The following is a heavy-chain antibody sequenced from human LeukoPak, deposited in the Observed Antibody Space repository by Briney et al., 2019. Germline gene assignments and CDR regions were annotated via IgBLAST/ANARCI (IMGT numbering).Heavy chain of an antibody. D-gene: IGHD6-13*01. J-gene: IGHJ4*02. CDR1: GGSISSYY. CDR3: ARLGIAAAVTDY. Sequence: SETLSLTCTVSGGSISSYYWGWIRQPPGKGLEWIGSIYYSGSTYYNPSLKSRVTISVDTSKNQFSLKLSSVTAADTAVYYCARLGIAAAVTDYWGQGTLVTVSS. V-gene: IGHV4-39*01. CDR2: IYYSGST.